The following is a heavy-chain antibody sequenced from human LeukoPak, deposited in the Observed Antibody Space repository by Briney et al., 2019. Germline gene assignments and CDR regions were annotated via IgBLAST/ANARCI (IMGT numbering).Heavy chain of an antibody. CDR1: GFTFDDYA. V-gene: IGHV3-43*02. Sequence: GGSLRLSCVASGFTFDDYAMHWVRQAPGKGLEWVSLISGDDGSTYYAGSVKGRFTISRDNSKNSLYLQMNSLRTEDTALYYCAKGADPLTRRMMTVAGTRFDYWGQGTLVTVSS. J-gene: IGHJ4*02. CDR2: ISGDDGST. D-gene: IGHD6-19*01. CDR3: AKGADPLTRRMMTVAGTRFDY.